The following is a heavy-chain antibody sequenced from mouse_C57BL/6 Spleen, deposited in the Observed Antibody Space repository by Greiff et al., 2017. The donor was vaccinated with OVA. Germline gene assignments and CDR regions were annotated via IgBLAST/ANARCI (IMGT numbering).Heavy chain of an antibody. CDR2: IWSGGST. V-gene: IGHV2-2*01. J-gene: IGHJ3*01. CDR3: ARLYDGYGGCAY. Sequence: VQLQQSGPGLVQPSQSLSITCTVSGFSLTSYGVHWVRQSPGKGLEWLGVIWSGGSTDYNAAFISRLSISKDNSKSQVFFKMNSLQADDTAIYYCARLYDGYGGCAYWGQGTLVTVSA. D-gene: IGHD2-3*01. CDR1: GFSLTSYG.